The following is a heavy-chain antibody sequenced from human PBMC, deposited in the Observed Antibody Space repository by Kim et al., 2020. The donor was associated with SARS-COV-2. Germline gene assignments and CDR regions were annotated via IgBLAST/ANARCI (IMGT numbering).Heavy chain of an antibody. D-gene: IGHD1-26*01. V-gene: IGHV4-59*13. CDR3: ARELGISGTELHY. Sequence: SETLSLTCTVSGASINTFYWSWVRQAPGKGLEWIGYVFQSGRTKYNPSLKSRVTISLDTPKNQVSLKLKSVTAADTAIYFCARELGISGTELHY. CDR1: GASINTFY. J-gene: IGHJ4*01. CDR2: VFQSGRT.